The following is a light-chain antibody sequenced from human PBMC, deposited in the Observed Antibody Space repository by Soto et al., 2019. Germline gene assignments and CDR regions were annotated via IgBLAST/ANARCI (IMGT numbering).Light chain of an antibody. J-gene: IGLJ2*01. Sequence: QSALTQPASVSGSPAQPITISCTGTSSDVGAYNSVSWYQQHPGKAPKLMIYDVSNRPSGVSNRFSGSKSGNTASLTISGLQAEDEADYYCSSYTTTSTVVFGGGTKLTVL. CDR1: SSDVGAYNS. CDR2: DVS. V-gene: IGLV2-14*01. CDR3: SSYTTTSTVV.